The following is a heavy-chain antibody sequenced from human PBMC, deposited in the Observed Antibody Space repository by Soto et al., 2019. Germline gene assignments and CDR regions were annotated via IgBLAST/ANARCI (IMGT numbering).Heavy chain of an antibody. CDR3: ARDAQYSSRWHPIDY. CDR2: IHTYNGNT. CDR1: GYTFTDYG. J-gene: IGHJ4*02. Sequence: QVQLVQSGAEVKKPGASVKVYCKASGYTFTDYGIIWVRQAPGQGLEWMGWIHTYNGNTNYAQKVQGRVTMTTDSSTSTAYMELRSLRSDDTAVYYCARDAQYSSRWHPIDYWGQGTLVTVSS. D-gene: IGHD6-19*01. V-gene: IGHV1-18*01.